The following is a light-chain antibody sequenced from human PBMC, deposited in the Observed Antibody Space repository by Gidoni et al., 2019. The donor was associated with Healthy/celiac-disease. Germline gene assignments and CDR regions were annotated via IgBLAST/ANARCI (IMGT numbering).Light chain of an antibody. CDR2: KDS. CDR3: QSADSSGTYL. V-gene: IGLV3-25*02. J-gene: IGLJ1*01. CDR1: ALPKQY. Sequence: SYELTQPPSVSVSPGQTARITCSGDALPKQYAYWYKQKPGQAPVLVIYKDSARPSGIPARFSGSSSGTTVTLTISGVQAEDEAYYYCQSADSSGTYLFGTGTKVTVL.